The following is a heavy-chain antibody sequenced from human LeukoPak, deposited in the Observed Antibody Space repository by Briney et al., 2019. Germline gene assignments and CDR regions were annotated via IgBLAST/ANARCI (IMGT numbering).Heavy chain of an antibody. CDR2: ISSGSGII. V-gene: IGHV3-48*01. CDR3: AKDFFPYDYVWGSYRQTPDY. CDR1: GFTFSSYE. D-gene: IGHD3-16*02. Sequence: GGSLRLSCVASGFTFSSYEMNWVRQAPGKGLEWVSYISSGSGIIYYADSVKGRFTISRDNSKNTLYLQMNSLRAEDTAVYYCAKDFFPYDYVWGSYRQTPDYWGQGTLVTVSS. J-gene: IGHJ4*02.